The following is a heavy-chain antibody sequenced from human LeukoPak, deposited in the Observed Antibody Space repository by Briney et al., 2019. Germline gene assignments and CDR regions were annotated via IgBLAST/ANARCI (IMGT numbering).Heavy chain of an antibody. CDR2: IYPGDSDT. V-gene: IGHV5-51*01. J-gene: IGHJ3*02. D-gene: IGHD3-22*01. CDR3: ARPKSYYYDSSGYPQGAFDI. CDR1: GYSFTSYW. Sequence: ESLKISCKGSGYSFTSYWIGWVRQMPGKGLEWMGIIYPGDSDTRYSPSFQGQVTISADKSISTAYLQWSSLKASDTAMYYCARPKSYYYDSSGYPQGAFDIWGQGTMVTVSS.